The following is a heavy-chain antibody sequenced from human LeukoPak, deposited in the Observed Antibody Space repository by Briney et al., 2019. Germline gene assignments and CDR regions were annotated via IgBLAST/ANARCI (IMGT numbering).Heavy chain of an antibody. V-gene: IGHV4-38-2*02. D-gene: IGHD1-26*01. J-gene: IGHJ4*02. Sequence: SETLSLTCTVSGYSISSGYYWGWIGQPPGKGLEWIGSIYHSGSTYYNPSLKSRVTISVDTSKNQFSLKLSSVTAADTAVYYCARKSGRVGWGQGTLVTVSS. CDR2: IYHSGST. CDR3: ARKSGRVG. CDR1: GYSISSGYY.